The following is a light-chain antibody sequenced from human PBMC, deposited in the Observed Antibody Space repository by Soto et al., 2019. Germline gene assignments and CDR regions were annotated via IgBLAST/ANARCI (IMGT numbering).Light chain of an antibody. CDR1: QRVSSRY. Sequence: EIALTQPPGPLYLPPGERATPSSRASQRVSSRYLAWYQQRPGQAPRLLIDGASSRATGIPDRFSGSASGTDFTLTISRLVPEEFAGYYWQQSATSRTVGQGTKVEIK. CDR2: GAS. V-gene: IGKV3-20*01. J-gene: IGKJ1*01. CDR3: QQSATSRT.